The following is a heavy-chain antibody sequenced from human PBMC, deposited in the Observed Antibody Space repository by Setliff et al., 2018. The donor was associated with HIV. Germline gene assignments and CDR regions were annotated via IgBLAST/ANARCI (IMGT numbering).Heavy chain of an antibody. CDR2: IYTSGST. J-gene: IGHJ4*02. Sequence: PSETLSLTCTVSGGSIYSGIYYWSWIRQPAGKGLEWIGHIYTSGSTNYNPSLKSRVTISVDTSKNQFSLKLSSVTAADTAVYYCARDLLGTWGGWGQGTPVTVSS. V-gene: IGHV4-61*09. D-gene: IGHD3-16*01. CDR1: GGSIYSGIYY. CDR3: ARDLLGTWGG.